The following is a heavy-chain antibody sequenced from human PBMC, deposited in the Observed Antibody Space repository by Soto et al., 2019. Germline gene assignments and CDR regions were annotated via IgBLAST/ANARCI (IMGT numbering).Heavy chain of an antibody. CDR2: IYYSGST. CDR3: ARDVDYGGYFDY. D-gene: IGHD4-17*01. Sequence: RGCCWIWNQQTTGKGLVWSGYIYYSGSTNYNPSLKSRVTISVDTSKNQFSLKLSSVTAADTAVCYCARDVDYGGYFDYLGQGTLVTVSS. CDR1: RGCC. V-gene: IGHV4-61*08. J-gene: IGHJ4*02.